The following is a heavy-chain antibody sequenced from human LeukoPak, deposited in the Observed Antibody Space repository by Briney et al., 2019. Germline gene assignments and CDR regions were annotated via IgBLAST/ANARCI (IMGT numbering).Heavy chain of an antibody. V-gene: IGHV4-59*08. CDR1: GGSISSYY. J-gene: IGHJ2*01. D-gene: IGHD4-17*01. Sequence: SETLSLTCTVSGGSISSYYWSWIRQPPGKGLEWIGYIYYSGSTNYNPSLKSRVTISVGTSKNQFSLKLSSVTAADTAVYYCARHPGDYGDYWYFDLWGRGTLVTVSS. CDR3: ARHPGDYGDYWYFDL. CDR2: IYYSGST.